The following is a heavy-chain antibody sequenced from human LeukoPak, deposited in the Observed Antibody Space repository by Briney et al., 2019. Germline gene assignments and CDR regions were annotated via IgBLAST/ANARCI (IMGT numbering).Heavy chain of an antibody. J-gene: IGHJ6*03. CDR2: ISAYNGNT. CDR1: GYTFTSYG. V-gene: IGHV1-18*01. CDR3: ARDSSAVPAAIQYYYMDV. D-gene: IGHD2-2*01. Sequence: ASVKVSCKASGYTFTSYGISWVRQAPGQGLEWMGWISAYNGNTNYAQKLQGRVTMTTDTSTSTAYMELRSLRSDDTAVYYCARDSSAVPAAIQYYYMDVWGKGTTVTVSS.